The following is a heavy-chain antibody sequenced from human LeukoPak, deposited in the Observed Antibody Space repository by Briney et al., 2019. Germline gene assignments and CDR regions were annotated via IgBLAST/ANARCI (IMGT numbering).Heavy chain of an antibody. CDR3: ARPDMVRGVPFDY. CDR2: IYYSGST. CDR1: GGSISGYY. D-gene: IGHD3-10*01. V-gene: IGHV4-59*12. Sequence: SETLSLTCTVSGGSISGYYWSWIRQPPGKGLEWIGYIYYSGSTNYNPSLKSRVTISGDMSKNQFSLKLSSVTAADTAVYYCARPDMVRGVPFDYWGQGTLVTVSS. J-gene: IGHJ4*02.